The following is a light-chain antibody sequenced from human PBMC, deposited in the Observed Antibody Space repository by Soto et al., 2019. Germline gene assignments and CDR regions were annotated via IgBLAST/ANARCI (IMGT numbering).Light chain of an antibody. J-gene: IGLJ3*02. CDR1: SGAVNSAYY. CDR3: LIYYGGAWL. Sequence: QTVVTQEPSLTVSPGGTVTLTCTSSSGAVNSAYYPSWFQQRPGQPPKALIYSINSTHSWTPSRFSGSLLGDKAALTLSGVQPEDDADYYCLIYYGGAWLFGGGTKLTVL. V-gene: IGLV7-43*01. CDR2: SIN.